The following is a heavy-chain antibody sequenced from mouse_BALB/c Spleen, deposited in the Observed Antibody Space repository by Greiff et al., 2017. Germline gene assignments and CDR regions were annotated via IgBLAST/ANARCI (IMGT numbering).Heavy chain of an antibody. J-gene: IGHJ2*01. D-gene: IGHD1-1*01. CDR2: ISYSGST. CDR3: ARGVARYFDY. Sequence: EVKLVESGPGLVKPSQSLSLTCTVTGYSITSDYAWNWIRQFPGNKLEWMGYISYSGSTSYNPSLKSRISITRDTSKNQFFLQLNSVTTEDTATYYCARGVARYFDYWGQGTTLTVSS. V-gene: IGHV3-2*02. CDR1: GYSITSDYA.